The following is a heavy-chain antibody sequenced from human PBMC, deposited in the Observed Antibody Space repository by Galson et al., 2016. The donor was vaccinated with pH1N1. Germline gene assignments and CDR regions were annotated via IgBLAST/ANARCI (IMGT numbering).Heavy chain of an antibody. CDR2: IRGDGTQI. J-gene: IGHJ6*02. V-gene: IGHV3-7*01. CDR3: AREGWSYGDTYYNGMDV. CDR1: GISLSSSW. Sequence: SLRLSCAGSGISLSSSWMTWVRQAPGKGLEWVANIRGDGTQIHYVDSVKGRFTISRDNAKNSLFLQMNSLRPDDTGLYYCAREGWSYGDTYYNGMDVWGQGTTVTVSS. D-gene: IGHD1-26*01.